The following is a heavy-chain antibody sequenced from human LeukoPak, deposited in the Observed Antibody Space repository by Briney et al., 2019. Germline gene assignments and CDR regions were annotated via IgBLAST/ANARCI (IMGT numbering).Heavy chain of an antibody. D-gene: IGHD3-22*01. Sequence: ASVKVSCKASGYTFTSYGISWVRQAPGQGLEWMGWISAYNGNTNYAQKLQGRVTMTTDTSTSTAYVELRSLRSDDTAVYYCAREPLTYYYDSSGYQGYFQHWGQGTLATVSS. J-gene: IGHJ1*01. CDR2: ISAYNGNT. CDR1: GYTFTSYG. CDR3: AREPLTYYYDSSGYQGYFQH. V-gene: IGHV1-18*01.